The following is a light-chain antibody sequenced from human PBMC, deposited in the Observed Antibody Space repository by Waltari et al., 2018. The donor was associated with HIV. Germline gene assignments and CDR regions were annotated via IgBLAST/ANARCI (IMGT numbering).Light chain of an antibody. CDR3: QQYYTVPPT. V-gene: IGKV4-1*01. Sequence: DIVMTQSPESLAVYLGERATINCTSSRTVLYSSDNQNYLAWYLQRPGQSPRVLLFWASTRAFGVPNRFSGSGSGTDFSLTLSSLQADDVGIYYCQQYYTVPPTFGGGTKVEI. CDR2: WAS. J-gene: IGKJ4*01. CDR1: RTVLYSSDNQNY.